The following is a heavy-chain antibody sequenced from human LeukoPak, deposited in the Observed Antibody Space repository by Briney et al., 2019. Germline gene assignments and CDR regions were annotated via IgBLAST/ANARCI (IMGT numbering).Heavy chain of an antibody. CDR3: ARDLIEGWAFDI. V-gene: IGHV1-2*02. CDR2: INPNTGDT. D-gene: IGHD2-15*01. J-gene: IGHJ3*02. Sequence: ASVKVSCKASGYTFTGYYMHWVRQAPGQGLEWMGWINPNTGDTKYAQNFQGRVTMTRDTSISTAYMELSRLRSDDTAVYYCARDLIEGWAFDIWGQGTMVTVSS. CDR1: GYTFTGYY.